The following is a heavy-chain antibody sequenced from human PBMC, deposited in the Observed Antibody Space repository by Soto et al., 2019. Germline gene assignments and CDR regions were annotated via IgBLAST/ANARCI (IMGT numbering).Heavy chain of an antibody. CDR3: ARDPLIGNTDYGLDV. V-gene: IGHV3-74*01. CDR2: INNDGSST. CDR1: GVSFSSFW. Sequence: PXGSLKLSGSPCGVSFSSFWMHWVRPATGKGLVWVSRINNDGSSTAYADSVKGRFTISRDNAKSTLYLQVTSLRAEDTAVYYCARDPLIGNTDYGLDVWGQGTTGTVSS. J-gene: IGHJ6*01. D-gene: IGHD2-21*01.